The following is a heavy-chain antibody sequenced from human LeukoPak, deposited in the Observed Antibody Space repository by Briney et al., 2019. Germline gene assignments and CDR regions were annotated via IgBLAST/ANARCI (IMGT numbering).Heavy chain of an antibody. J-gene: IGHJ4*02. Sequence: GGSLGLFCAASGFTVSSTYLTWVRQAPGKGLEWLSVIYSGGYTYYADSVKGRFFISRDFSENMVYLQMNSLSVEDTAVYFCARGRPAHYFDSWGPGTLVTVS. CDR3: ARGRPAHYFDS. CDR2: IYSGGYT. D-gene: IGHD6-6*01. CDR1: GFTVSSTY. V-gene: IGHV3-66*01.